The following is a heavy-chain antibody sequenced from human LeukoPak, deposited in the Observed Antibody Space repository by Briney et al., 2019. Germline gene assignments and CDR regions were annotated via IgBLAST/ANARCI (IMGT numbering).Heavy chain of an antibody. Sequence: TLSLTCTVSGDSISSDNYYWSWIRQPPGKGLEWIGYIYYSGSTYYNPSLKSRVTISVDTSKNQFSLKLSSVTAADTAVYYCARQSTIAAARIDPWGQGTLVTVSS. J-gene: IGHJ5*02. CDR3: ARQSTIAAARIDP. D-gene: IGHD6-25*01. V-gene: IGHV4-30-4*01. CDR1: GDSISSDNYY. CDR2: IYYSGST.